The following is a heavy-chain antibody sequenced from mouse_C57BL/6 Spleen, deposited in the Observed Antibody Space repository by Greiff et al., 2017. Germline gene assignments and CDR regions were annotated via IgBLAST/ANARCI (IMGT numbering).Heavy chain of an antibody. Sequence: QVQLQQPGAELVKPGASVKMSCKASGYTFTSYWITWVKQRPGQGLEWIGDIYPGSGSTNYNEKFKSKATLTVATSSSTAYMQLSSLTSEDSAVYYCARRGYDYDIGFAYWGQGTLVTVSA. V-gene: IGHV1-55*01. CDR1: GYTFTSYW. CDR2: IYPGSGST. CDR3: ARRGYDYDIGFAY. J-gene: IGHJ3*01. D-gene: IGHD2-4*01.